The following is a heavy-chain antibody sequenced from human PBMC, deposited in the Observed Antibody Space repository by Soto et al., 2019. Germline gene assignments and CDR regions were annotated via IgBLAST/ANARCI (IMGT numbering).Heavy chain of an antibody. CDR1: GFTFSSYG. Sequence: QVQLVESGGGVVQPGRSLRLSCAASGFTFSSYGMHWVRQAPGKGLEWVAVIWYDGSNKYYADSVKGRFTISRDNSKNTLYLQMNSLRAEDTAVYYCARDPYGSGVFNYYYYMDVWGKGTTVTVSS. V-gene: IGHV3-33*01. D-gene: IGHD3-10*01. CDR3: ARDPYGSGVFNYYYYMDV. J-gene: IGHJ6*03. CDR2: IWYDGSNK.